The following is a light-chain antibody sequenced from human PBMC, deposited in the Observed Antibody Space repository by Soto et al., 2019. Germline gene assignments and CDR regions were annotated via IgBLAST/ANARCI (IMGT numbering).Light chain of an antibody. V-gene: IGKV3-11*01. J-gene: IGKJ5*01. Sequence: EIVLTQSPGTLSLSPGERATLSCRATDSIMVNLVWCQQKPGEAPRLLIYYASKRATGIPARFSGSGSGTDVTLTISSLEPEDFAVYYCQQGGNWPLTFGQGTRLEI. CDR1: DSIMVN. CDR3: QQGGNWPLT. CDR2: YAS.